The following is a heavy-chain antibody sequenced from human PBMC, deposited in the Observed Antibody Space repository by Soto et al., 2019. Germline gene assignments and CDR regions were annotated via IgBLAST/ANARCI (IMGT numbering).Heavy chain of an antibody. CDR2: IVVGSGHT. V-gene: IGHV1-58*02. CDR3: AADSRYCSGGNCEDY. Sequence: QMQLVQSGPEVKKPGTSVKVSCKASGFTFTSSAMPWVRQARGQRLEWIGWIVVGSGHTNYAQKFQERVTITRDMSTSTASMELSSLRSEDTAVYYCAADSRYCSGGNCEDYWGQGTLVTVSS. CDR1: GFTFTSSA. D-gene: IGHD2-15*01. J-gene: IGHJ4*02.